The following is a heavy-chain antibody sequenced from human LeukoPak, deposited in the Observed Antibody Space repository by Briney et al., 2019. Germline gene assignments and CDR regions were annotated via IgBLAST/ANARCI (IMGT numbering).Heavy chain of an antibody. CDR3: AREARGWYAGY. V-gene: IGHV4-34*01. CDR1: GGSFSGYY. J-gene: IGHJ4*02. CDR2: INHSGST. D-gene: IGHD6-19*01. Sequence: TSETLSLTCAVYGGSFSGYYWSWIRQPPGKGLEWIGEINHSGSTNYNPSLKSRVTISVDTSKNQFSLKLSSVTAADTAAYYCAREARGWYAGYWGQGTLVTVSS.